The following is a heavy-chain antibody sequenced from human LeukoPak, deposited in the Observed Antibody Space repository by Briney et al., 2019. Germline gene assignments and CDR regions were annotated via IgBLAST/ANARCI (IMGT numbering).Heavy chain of an antibody. V-gene: IGHV3-23*01. J-gene: IGHJ4*02. Sequence: GGSLRLSCIASGFTFGDHAMSWVRQAPGKGLEWVSAISGRDDSTYYADSVKGRFTISRDTSKNTLFLQMNSLRAEDTAVYYCAKWGDYDILTGYYDPDYWGQGTLVTVSS. CDR3: AKWGDYDILTGYYDPDY. CDR2: ISGRDDST. D-gene: IGHD3-9*01. CDR1: GFTFGDHA.